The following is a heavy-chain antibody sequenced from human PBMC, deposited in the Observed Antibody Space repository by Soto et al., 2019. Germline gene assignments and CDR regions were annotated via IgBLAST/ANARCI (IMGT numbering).Heavy chain of an antibody. J-gene: IGHJ4*01. CDR3: AREDGGGPLDY. CDR1: GYIFTSYN. V-gene: IGHV1-3*01. Sequence: GASVKVSCTTFGYIFTSYNMHWVRQAPGQSPEWMGFITPATGNTEYSQRFQGRVTITRDTSASTVYMDLSSLRSEDTAVYYCAREDGGGPLDYWGQGTLVTVSS. CDR2: ITPATGNT. D-gene: IGHD3-10*01.